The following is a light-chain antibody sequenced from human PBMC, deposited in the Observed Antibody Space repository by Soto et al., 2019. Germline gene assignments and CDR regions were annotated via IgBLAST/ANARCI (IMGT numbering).Light chain of an antibody. CDR3: QQYGSSPFT. Sequence: EIVLTQSPGTLSLSPGERATLSCRASQSISSSFLSWYQQRPGQAPRLLIPGVSSKAAGIPDRFSGSGSGTAFTLTINRLEHEDFALYFCQQYGSSPFTFGPGTQLEIK. V-gene: IGKV3-20*01. CDR1: QSISSSF. J-gene: IGKJ3*01. CDR2: GVS.